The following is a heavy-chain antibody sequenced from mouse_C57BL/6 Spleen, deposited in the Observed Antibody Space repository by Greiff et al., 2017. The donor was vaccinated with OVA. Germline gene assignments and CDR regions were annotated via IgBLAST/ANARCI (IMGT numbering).Heavy chain of an antibody. CDR2: IYPGSGST. CDR1: GYTFTSYW. Sequence: QVQLQQPGAELVKPGASVKMSCKASGYTFTSYWITWVKQRPGQGLEWIGDIYPGSGSTNYNEKFKSKATLTVDTSSSTAYMQLSSLTSEDSAVYYCARDTTVVAEGYCDVWGTGTTVTVSS. J-gene: IGHJ1*03. D-gene: IGHD1-1*01. CDR3: ARDTTVVAEGYCDV. V-gene: IGHV1-55*01.